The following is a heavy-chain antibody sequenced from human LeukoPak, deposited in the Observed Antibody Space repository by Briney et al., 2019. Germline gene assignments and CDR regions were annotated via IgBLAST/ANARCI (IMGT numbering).Heavy chain of an antibody. J-gene: IGHJ5*02. D-gene: IGHD5-24*01. CDR3: ARARDGHINNWFDP. Sequence: SEALSLTCSVSGGSIRSYYWSWIRQPPGKGLEWIGYIYYSGSTNYNPSLKSRVTISVDTSKNQFSLKMSSVTAADTAVYYCARARDGHINNWFDPWGQGTLVTVSS. CDR2: IYYSGST. V-gene: IGHV4-59*01. CDR1: GGSIRSYY.